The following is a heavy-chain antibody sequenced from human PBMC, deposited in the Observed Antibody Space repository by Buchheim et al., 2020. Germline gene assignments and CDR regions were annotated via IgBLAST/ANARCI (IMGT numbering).Heavy chain of an antibody. CDR2: INTNTGNP. D-gene: IGHD6-19*01. J-gene: IGHJ6*02. V-gene: IGHV7-4-1*02. CDR3: ACAVAGHYYYYGMDV. CDR1: GGTFSSYT. Sequence: QVQLVQSGAEVKKPGSSVKVSCKASGGTFSSYTISWVRQAPGQGLEWMGWINTNTGNPTYAQGFTGRFVFSLDTSVSTAYLQISSLKAEDTAVYYCACAVAGHYYYYGMDVWGQGTT.